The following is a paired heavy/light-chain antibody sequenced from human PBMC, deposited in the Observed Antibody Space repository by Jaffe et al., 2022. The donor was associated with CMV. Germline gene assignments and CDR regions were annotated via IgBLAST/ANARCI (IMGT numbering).Heavy chain of an antibody. Sequence: DVQLVESGGGLVQPGGSLRLSCAASGFTFSNSWMHWVRQTPGKGLVWVSRINSDGSSTNYADSVKGRFTISRDNAKNTLYVQMTSLRAEDTAVYYCARGRFGDYGMDVWGQGTTVTVSS. CDR1: GFTFSNSW. CDR2: INSDGSST. J-gene: IGHJ6*02. V-gene: IGHV3-74*01. CDR3: ARGRFGDYGMDV. D-gene: IGHD3-3*01.
Light chain of an antibody. CDR3: TSWDDSLSGWV. Sequence: QSVLTQPPSASGTPGQRVTISCSGSSSNIGSNYVYWYQQLPGTAPKLLIYMNNQRPSGVPDRFSGSKSGTSASLAISGLRSEDEAHYYCTSWDDSLSGWVFGGGTKVTVL. V-gene: IGLV1-47*01. CDR1: SSNIGSNY. CDR2: MNN. J-gene: IGLJ3*02.